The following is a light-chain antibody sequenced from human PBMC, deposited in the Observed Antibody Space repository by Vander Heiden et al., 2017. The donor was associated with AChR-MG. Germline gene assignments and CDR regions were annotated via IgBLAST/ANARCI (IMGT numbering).Light chain of an antibody. CDR3: QQSGSFPWT. V-gene: IGKV3-20*01. J-gene: IGKJ2*02. Sequence: EIVLTQSPGTLSLSPGERATLSCRASQSRGSSSLAWLQQKPGQAPRLLIYGASSRATGIPDRFSGSGSGTDFTLTISRLEPEDFAVYYCQQSGSFPWTFGQGTKLEIK. CDR1: QSRGSSS. CDR2: GAS.